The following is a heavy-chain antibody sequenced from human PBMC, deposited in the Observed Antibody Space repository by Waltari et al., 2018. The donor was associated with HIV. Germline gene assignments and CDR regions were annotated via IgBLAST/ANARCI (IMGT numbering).Heavy chain of an antibody. CDR3: TRLNYHFDF. CDR1: GFTFDNYW. V-gene: IGHV3-7*01. D-gene: IGHD3-10*01. CDR2: IKFDGDEK. Sequence: EVRLVESGGGLVQPGGSPRLSCVASGFTFDNYWMSWVRQAPGKGLEWVANIKFDGDEKNYVDSVKVRFTISRDDGKNSLYLQMNSLRAEDTAVYYCTRLNYHFDFWGRGTLVAVSS. J-gene: IGHJ4*02.